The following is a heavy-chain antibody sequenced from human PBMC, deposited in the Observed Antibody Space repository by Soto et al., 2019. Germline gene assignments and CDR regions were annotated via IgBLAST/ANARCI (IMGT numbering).Heavy chain of an antibody. V-gene: IGHV3-7*05. CDR3: ARDRWDIVVVPAAMDY. J-gene: IGHJ4*02. CDR2: IKQDGSEK. Sequence: GGSLRLSCAASGFTFSSYWMSWVRQAPGKGLEWVANIKQDGSEKYYVDSVKGRFTISRDNAKNSLYLQMNSLRAEDTAVYYCARDRWDIVVVPAAMDYWGQGTLVTVSS. D-gene: IGHD2-2*01. CDR1: GFTFSSYW.